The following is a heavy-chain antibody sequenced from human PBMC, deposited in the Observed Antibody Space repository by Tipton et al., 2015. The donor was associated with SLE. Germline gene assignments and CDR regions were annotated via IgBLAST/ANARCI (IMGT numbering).Heavy chain of an antibody. D-gene: IGHD6-19*01. CDR3: ARGNHRWLPFPFDY. Sequence: TLSLTCAVSGGSISSGGYSWSWIRQPPGKGLEWIGYIYHSGSTYYNPSLKSRVTISVDTSKNQFSLKLSSVTAADTAVYYCARGNHRWLPFPFDYWGQGTLVTVTS. J-gene: IGHJ4*02. CDR1: GGSISSGGYS. CDR2: IYHSGST. V-gene: IGHV4-30-2*01.